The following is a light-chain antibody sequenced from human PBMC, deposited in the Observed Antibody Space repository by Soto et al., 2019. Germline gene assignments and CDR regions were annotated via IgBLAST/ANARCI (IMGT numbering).Light chain of an antibody. CDR3: QSYDSSLSGWV. CDR2: GNN. CDR1: SSNIGAGYD. V-gene: IGLV1-40*01. Sequence: QSVLTQPPSVSGASGQRVTMSGTGSSSNIGAGYDVHWYQQLPGTAPKLLIYGNNNRPSGVPDRFSGSKSGTSASLAITGLQAEDEADYYCQSYDSSLSGWVFGGGTKLTVL. J-gene: IGLJ3*02.